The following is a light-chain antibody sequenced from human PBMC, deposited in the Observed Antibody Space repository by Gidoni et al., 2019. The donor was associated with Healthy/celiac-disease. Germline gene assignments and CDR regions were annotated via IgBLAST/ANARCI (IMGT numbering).Light chain of an antibody. J-gene: IGLJ2*01. CDR2: GNS. V-gene: IGLV1-40*01. Sequence: QSVLTQPPSVSEAPGQRVTISCTGSSSNSGAGYDVHWYQQLPGTAPKLLIYGNSNRPSGCPDRFSGSKSGTSSSLSITGLQAEDEADYYCQSYDSSLSGHVVFGGGTKLTVL. CDR3: QSYDSSLSGHVV. CDR1: SSNSGAGYD.